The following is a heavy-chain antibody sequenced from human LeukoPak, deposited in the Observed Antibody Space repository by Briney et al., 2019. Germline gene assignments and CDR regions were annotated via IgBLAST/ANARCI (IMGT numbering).Heavy chain of an antibody. J-gene: IGHJ4*02. D-gene: IGHD6-13*01. CDR3: AKGTLGSRRHYFSDY. Sequence: GGSLRLSCAASGFTFSAYAMSWVRQAPGKGLEWVSAIGGSGGSTYYADSVKGRFTISRDNSKNTLYLQMNTLRAEDTAVYYCAKGTLGSRRHYFSDYWGQGTLVTVSS. CDR1: GFTFSAYA. V-gene: IGHV3-23*01. CDR2: IGGSGGST.